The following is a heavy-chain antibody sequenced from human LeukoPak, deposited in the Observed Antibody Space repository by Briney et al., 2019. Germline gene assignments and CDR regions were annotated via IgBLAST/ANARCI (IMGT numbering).Heavy chain of an antibody. V-gene: IGHV4-59*08. Sequence: SETLSLTCSVTGGSLNGYYWGWIRQPPGKGLECIGNIHSSEGTAHNASLKSRLTISLDTSKNQFSLTLSSVTAADTAVYYCARHVYGEGMVVWGKGTTVTVSS. CDR2: IHSSEGT. CDR3: ARHVYGEGMVV. CDR1: GGSLNGYY. J-gene: IGHJ6*04. D-gene: IGHD4-17*01.